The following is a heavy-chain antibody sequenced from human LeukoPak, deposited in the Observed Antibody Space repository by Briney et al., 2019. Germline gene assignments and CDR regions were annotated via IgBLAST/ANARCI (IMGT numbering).Heavy chain of an antibody. CDR1: GFTFSNYW. Sequence: GGSLRLSCAASGFTFSNYWMHWVRQAPGKGPVWVSRIKSDGSSTRFADSVQGRFTISRDNGKNTLYLQMNSLRAEDTAVYYCARGGETSNWYPGYFDYWGQGALVTVSS. CDR3: ARGGETSNWYPGYFDY. J-gene: IGHJ4*02. CDR2: IKSDGSST. D-gene: IGHD6-13*01. V-gene: IGHV3-74*01.